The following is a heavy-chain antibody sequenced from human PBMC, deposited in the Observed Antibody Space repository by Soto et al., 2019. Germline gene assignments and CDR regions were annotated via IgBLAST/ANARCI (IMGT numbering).Heavy chain of an antibody. CDR3: ARRSCGDECWRYFDY. Sequence: PSETLSLTCTFAGVYVSSGDYYWSWIRQPPGKGLEWIGNIFTSGNTYYNPSLTSRVTISVDTSKNQLSLKVNSVTAADTAVYYCARRSCGDECWRYFDYWSQGTLVTVSS. CDR2: IFTSGNT. CDR1: GVYVSSGDYY. D-gene: IGHD2-21*01. J-gene: IGHJ4*02. V-gene: IGHV4-30-4*01.